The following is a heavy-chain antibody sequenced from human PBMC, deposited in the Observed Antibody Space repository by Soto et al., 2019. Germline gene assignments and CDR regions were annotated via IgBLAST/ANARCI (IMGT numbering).Heavy chain of an antibody. Sequence: ASVQVSCKASGYTFTGCYMHWVRQAPGQGLEWMGWINPNSGGTNYAQKFQGRVTMTRDTSISTAYMELSRLRSDDTAVYYCARRERGYSGYPPYFDYWGQGTLVTVSS. CDR2: INPNSGGT. CDR3: ARRERGYSGYPPYFDY. CDR1: GYTFTGCY. V-gene: IGHV1-2*02. J-gene: IGHJ4*02. D-gene: IGHD5-12*01.